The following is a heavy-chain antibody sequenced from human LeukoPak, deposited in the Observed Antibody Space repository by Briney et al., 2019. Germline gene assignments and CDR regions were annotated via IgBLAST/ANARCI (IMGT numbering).Heavy chain of an antibody. CDR3: ARVGIVATTFDY. D-gene: IGHD5-12*01. Sequence: SVKVSCKASGGTFSSYAISWVRQAPGQGLEWMGRIIPILGIANYAQKFQGRVTITADKSTSTAYMELSSLRSEDTPVYYCARVGIVATTFDYWGQGTLVTVSS. CDR1: GGTFSSYA. J-gene: IGHJ4*02. V-gene: IGHV1-69*04. CDR2: IIPILGIA.